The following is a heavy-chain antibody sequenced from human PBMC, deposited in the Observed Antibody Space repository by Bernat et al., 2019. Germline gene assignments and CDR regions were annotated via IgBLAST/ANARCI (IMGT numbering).Heavy chain of an antibody. CDR2: IYYSGST. J-gene: IGHJ6*03. CDR1: GGSISSYY. V-gene: IGHV4-59*08. D-gene: IGHD2-21*01. Sequence: QVQLQESGPGLVKPPETLSLTCTVSGGSISSYYWSWIRQPPGKGLEWIGYIYYSGSTNYNPSLKSRVTISVDTSKNQFSLKLSSVTAADTAVYYCARLRGIYYYMDVWGKGTTVTVSS. CDR3: ARLRGIYYYMDV.